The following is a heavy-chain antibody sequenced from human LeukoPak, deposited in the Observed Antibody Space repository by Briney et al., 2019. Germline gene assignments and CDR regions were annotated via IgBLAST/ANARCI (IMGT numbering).Heavy chain of an antibody. D-gene: IGHD1-26*01. CDR1: GFTFSSYG. J-gene: IGHJ4*02. CDR2: IRYDGSNK. V-gene: IGHV3-30*02. Sequence: GGSLRLSCAASGFTFSSYGMHWVRQAPGKGLEWVAFIRYDGSNKYYADSVKGRFTISRDNSKNTLYLQMNSLRAEDTAVYYCAQGQMHVQWELLPIDYWGQGTLVTVSS. CDR3: AQGQMHVQWELLPIDY.